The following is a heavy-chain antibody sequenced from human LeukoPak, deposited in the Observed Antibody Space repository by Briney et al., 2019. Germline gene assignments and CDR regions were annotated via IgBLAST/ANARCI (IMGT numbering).Heavy chain of an antibody. V-gene: IGHV3-23*01. Sequence: GSLRLSCAAFGFTFSSYSMNWVRQAPGKGLEWVSGISDTGGGTYYADSVKGRFTISRDNSKNTLYLQMNSLRAEDTAVYYCAKVEGGYDILTGYYTVYYMDVWGKGTTVTISS. J-gene: IGHJ6*03. CDR1: GFTFSSYS. CDR2: ISDTGGGT. D-gene: IGHD3-9*01. CDR3: AKVEGGYDILTGYYTVYYMDV.